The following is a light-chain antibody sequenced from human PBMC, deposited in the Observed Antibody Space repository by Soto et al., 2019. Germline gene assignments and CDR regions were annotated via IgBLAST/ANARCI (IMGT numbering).Light chain of an antibody. J-gene: IGLJ2*01. CDR1: TSNIGNND. V-gene: IGLV1-51*01. Sequence: QSVLTQPPSVSAAPGQKVTISCSGSTSNIGNNDVSWYQQVPGTAPKLLIYGNNQQPSGIPDRFSGSKSGTSATLGITGLQTGDEADYYCGTWDSSLNTMLFGGGTKLTVL. CDR3: GTWDSSLNTML. CDR2: GNN.